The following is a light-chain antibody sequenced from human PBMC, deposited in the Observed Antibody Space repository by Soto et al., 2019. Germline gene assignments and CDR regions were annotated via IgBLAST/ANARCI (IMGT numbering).Light chain of an antibody. CDR1: QNIANDY. V-gene: IGKV3-20*01. J-gene: IGKJ1*01. CDR2: DAS. CDR3: QQYGSSPWT. Sequence: LTQAPVTVALSPGAIATLSCGASQNIANDYLTWYQQKPGQAPRVLIYDASTRATGIPDRFSGSGSGTDFTLTISRLEPEDFAMYYCQQYGSSPWTFGQGTKVDIK.